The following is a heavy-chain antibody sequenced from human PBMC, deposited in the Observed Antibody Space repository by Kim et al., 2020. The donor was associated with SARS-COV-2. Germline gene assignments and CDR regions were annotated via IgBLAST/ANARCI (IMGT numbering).Heavy chain of an antibody. V-gene: IGHV3-49*03. CDR2: IRSKAYGGTT. Sequence: GGSLRLSCTASGFTFGDYAMSWFRQAPGKGLEWVGFIRSKAYGGTTEYAASVKGRFTISRDDSKSIAYLQMNSLKTEDTAVYYCTRDGLEGEQQPNPGAYYYYGMDVWGQGTTVTVSS. CDR1: GFTFGDYA. J-gene: IGHJ6*02. CDR3: TRDGLEGEQQPNPGAYYYYGMDV. D-gene: IGHD6-13*01.